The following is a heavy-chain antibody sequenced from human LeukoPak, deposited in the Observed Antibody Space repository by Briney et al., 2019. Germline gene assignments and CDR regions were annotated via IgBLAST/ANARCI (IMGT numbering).Heavy chain of an antibody. Sequence: SETLSLTCTVSGGSISSSSYCWGWIRQPPGKGLEWIGSIYYSGSTYYNPSLKSRVTISVDTSKNQFSLKLSSVTAADTAVYYCARDNPPSIAAAGAYWYFDLWGRGTLVTVSS. D-gene: IGHD6-13*01. J-gene: IGHJ2*01. V-gene: IGHV4-39*07. CDR2: IYYSGST. CDR1: GGSISSSSYC. CDR3: ARDNPPSIAAAGAYWYFDL.